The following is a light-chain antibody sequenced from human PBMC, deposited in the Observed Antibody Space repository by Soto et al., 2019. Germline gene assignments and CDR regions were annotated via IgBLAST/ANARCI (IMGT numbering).Light chain of an antibody. Sequence: QSVLTQPASVSGSPGQSITISCTGTSSDVGGYNYVSWYQQHPGKASKLMIYDVSNRPSGVSNRFSGSKSGNTASLTISGLQAEDEADYYCSSYTSSSTLFYVFGTGTRVTVL. V-gene: IGLV2-14*01. CDR1: SSDVGGYNY. J-gene: IGLJ1*01. CDR2: DVS. CDR3: SSYTSSSTLFYV.